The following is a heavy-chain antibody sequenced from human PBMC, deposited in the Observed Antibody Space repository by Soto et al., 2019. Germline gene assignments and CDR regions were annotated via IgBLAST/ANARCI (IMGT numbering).Heavy chain of an antibody. CDR1: GFNFIRKY. CDR3: ARGLYDSGSFYFDF. Sequence: EVQLVESGGVLIQPGGSLRLSCAASGFNFIRKYMIWVRQAPGKGLEWVSILYSGGTTYYADSVKGRFTISRDTSENTLYLQMNSLRAEDTAVYYCARGLYDSGSFYFDFWGQGTLVTVSS. CDR2: LYSGGTT. J-gene: IGHJ4*02. D-gene: IGHD3-10*01. V-gene: IGHV3-53*01.